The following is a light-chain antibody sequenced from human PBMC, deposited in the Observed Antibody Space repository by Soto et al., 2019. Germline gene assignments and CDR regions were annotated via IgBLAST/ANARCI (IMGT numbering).Light chain of an antibody. V-gene: IGKV1-5*01. CDR1: QSVRNW. J-gene: IGKJ2*01. CDR3: QQVNTYSYT. Sequence: DIPMTQTPSTLSASVGYRVTITCRASQSVRNWLAWYQQKPGKAPKLLIYDASSLESGVPSRFSGSGFGTEFTLTISSLQPDDFATYYCQQVNTYSYTFGQGTRVDIK. CDR2: DAS.